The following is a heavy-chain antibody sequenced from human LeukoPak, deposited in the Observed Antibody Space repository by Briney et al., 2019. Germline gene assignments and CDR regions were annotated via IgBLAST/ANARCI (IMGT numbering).Heavy chain of an antibody. CDR2: ISGFGGST. Sequence: GGSLRLSCEASGFTFDSYAMKWVRQAPGKGLEWASSISGFGGSTYYADSVKGRFTISRDNSKNTLYLQMNSLRAEDTAVYYCARAPNYDSSGYFIGWGQGTLVTVSS. V-gene: IGHV3-23*01. CDR3: ARAPNYDSSGYFIG. J-gene: IGHJ4*02. D-gene: IGHD3-22*01. CDR1: GFTFDSYA.